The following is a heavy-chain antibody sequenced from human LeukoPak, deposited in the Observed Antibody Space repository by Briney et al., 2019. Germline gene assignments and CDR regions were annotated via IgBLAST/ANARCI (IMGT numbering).Heavy chain of an antibody. Sequence: EASVKVSCKASGGTFSGYAISWVRQAPGQGLEWMGRIIPIFGTANYAQKFQGRVTITTDESTSTAYMDLSSLRSEDTAVYYCASHRVAAPPKFDYWGQGTLVTVSS. J-gene: IGHJ4*02. CDR2: IIPIFGTA. D-gene: IGHD2-15*01. CDR3: ASHRVAAPPKFDY. CDR1: GGTFSGYA. V-gene: IGHV1-69*05.